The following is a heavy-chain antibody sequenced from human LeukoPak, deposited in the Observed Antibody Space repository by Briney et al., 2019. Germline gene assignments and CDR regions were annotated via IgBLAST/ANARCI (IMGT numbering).Heavy chain of an antibody. Sequence: GSSVKVSCKASGGTFSSYEISWVRQAPGQGLEWMGWINTNTGNPTYAQGFTGRFVFSLDTSDNTAYLQISSLQAEDTAVYSCASFFCTSALCYYLDYWGQGTLVTVSS. D-gene: IGHD2-8*01. CDR1: GGTFSSYE. V-gene: IGHV7-4-1*02. CDR2: INTNTGNP. CDR3: ASFFCTSALCYYLDY. J-gene: IGHJ4*02.